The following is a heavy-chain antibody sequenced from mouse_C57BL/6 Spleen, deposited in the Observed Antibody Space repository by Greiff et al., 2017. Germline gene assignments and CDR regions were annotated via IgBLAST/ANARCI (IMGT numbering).Heavy chain of an antibody. CDR2: ICSGGSYT. CDR1: GFTFSSYG. Sequence: VQVVESGGDLVKPGGSLKLSCAASGFTFSSYGMSWVRQTPDQRLEWVATICSGGSYTYYPENVKGRFTISRDNAKNTLYLQMSSLTSEDTAMYYCARRGDGGAWFAYWGQGTLVTVSA. D-gene: IGHD3-3*01. V-gene: IGHV5-6*02. J-gene: IGHJ3*01. CDR3: ARRGDGGAWFAY.